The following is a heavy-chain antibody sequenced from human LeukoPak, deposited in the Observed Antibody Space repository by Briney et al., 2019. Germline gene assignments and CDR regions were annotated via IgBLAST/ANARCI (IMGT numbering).Heavy chain of an antibody. CDR1: GFTFSDYY. CDR3: ARTGYSSSWYVPHDAFDI. V-gene: IGHV3-11*04. Sequence: GGSLRLSCAASGFTFSDYYMSWIRQAPGKGLEWVSYISSSGSTIYYADSVKGRFTISRDNAKNSLYLQMNSLRAEDTAVYYCARTGYSSSWYVPHDAFDIWGQGTMVTVSS. CDR2: ISSSGSTI. D-gene: IGHD6-13*01. J-gene: IGHJ3*02.